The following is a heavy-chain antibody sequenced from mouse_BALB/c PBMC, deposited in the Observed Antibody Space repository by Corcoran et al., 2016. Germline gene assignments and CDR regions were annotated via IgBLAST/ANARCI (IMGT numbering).Heavy chain of an antibody. V-gene: IGHV1S136*01. J-gene: IGHJ1*01. CDR1: GYTFTSYV. CDR2: INPYNDGT. Sequence: EVQLQQSGPELVKPGASVKMSCKASGYTFTSYVMHWVKQKPGQGLEWIGYINPYNDGTKYNEKIKGKATLTSDKSSSTAYMELSSLTSEDSAVYYCAGGGSNWYFDVWGAGTTVTVSS. CDR3: AGGGSNWYFDV.